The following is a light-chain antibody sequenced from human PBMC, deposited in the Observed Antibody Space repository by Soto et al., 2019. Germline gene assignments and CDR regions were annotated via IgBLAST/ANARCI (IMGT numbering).Light chain of an antibody. CDR1: SSDVGGYNY. Sequence: QSALTQPPSASGSPGQSVTISCTGTSSDVGGYNYVSWYQQHPGKAPKLMIFEVSKRPSGVPDRFSGSKSGNTASLTVSGRQAEEEADYYCSSNAGSVLFSGGTKLTVL. V-gene: IGLV2-8*01. CDR3: SSNAGSVL. CDR2: EVS. J-gene: IGLJ2*01.